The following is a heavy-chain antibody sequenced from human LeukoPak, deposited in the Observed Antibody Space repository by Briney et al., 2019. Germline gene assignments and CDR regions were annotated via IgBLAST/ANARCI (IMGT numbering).Heavy chain of an antibody. CDR1: GGSISSYY. D-gene: IGHD2-2*01. V-gene: IGHV4-4*07. Sequence: PSETLSLTCTVSGGSISSYYWSWIRQPAGKGLELIGHIYSSGSTNYNPSLKSRVTMSVDTSKNQFSLKPNSVTAADTAVYFCARLRCSGNTCASRGAFDIWGRGTMVTVSS. CDR3: ARLRCSGNTCASRGAFDI. J-gene: IGHJ3*02. CDR2: IYSSGST.